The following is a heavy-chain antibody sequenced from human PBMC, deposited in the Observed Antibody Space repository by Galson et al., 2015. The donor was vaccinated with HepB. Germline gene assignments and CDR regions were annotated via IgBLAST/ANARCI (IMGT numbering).Heavy chain of an antibody. CDR1: GFSLTTSGVG. J-gene: IGHJ5*02. CDR2: ISWDDDK. CDR3: APYIWNDQGAGYFDP. Sequence: PALVKPTQTLTLTCTFSGFSLTTSGVGVGWIRQSPGKALEWLIFISWDDDKRYNPYLKTRLTITKDTFENQVVLRMTNMDPVDTGTYYCAPYIWNDQGAGYFDPWGPGTLVIVSS. D-gene: IGHD1-1*01. V-gene: IGHV2-5*02.